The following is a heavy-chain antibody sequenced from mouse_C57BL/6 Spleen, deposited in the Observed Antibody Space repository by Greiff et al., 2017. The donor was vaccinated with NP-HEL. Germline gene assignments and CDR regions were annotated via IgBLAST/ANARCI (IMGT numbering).Heavy chain of an antibody. V-gene: IGHV7-3*01. CDR1: GFTFTDYY. CDR3: ASPDGRSSNAMDY. CDR2: IRTKANGYTT. D-gene: IGHD1-1*01. J-gene: IGHJ4*01. Sequence: EVQRVEPGGGLVQPGGSLSLSCEASGFTFTDYYMSWVRQPPGKALEWMGFIRTKANGYTTEYSASVKGRFTISRDKSESILYLQMNALRAEDSATYDCASPDGRSSNAMDYWGQGTSVTVSS.